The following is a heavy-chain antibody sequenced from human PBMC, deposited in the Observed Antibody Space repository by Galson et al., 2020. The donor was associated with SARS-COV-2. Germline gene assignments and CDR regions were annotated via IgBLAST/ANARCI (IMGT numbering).Heavy chain of an antibody. CDR1: GGSFSGYS. V-gene: IGHV4-34*01. CDR2: NNSSGST. J-gene: IGHJ4*02. Sequence: SEPLSLTCPVYGGSFSGYSWSSIRQPPGKGLEWIGENNSSGSTHYNPSLKSRVTISVDTSKNPFSLKLSPVTAADTAVYYCAREENFFRVGTATRMCYIDYWGRGTLATVSS. D-gene: IGHD2-21*02. CDR3: AREENFFRVGTATRMCYIDY.